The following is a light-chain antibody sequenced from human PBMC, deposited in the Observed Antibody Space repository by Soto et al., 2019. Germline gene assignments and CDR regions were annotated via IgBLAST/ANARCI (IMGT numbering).Light chain of an antibody. CDR1: QSVSSSY. CDR2: GAS. J-gene: IGKJ1*01. V-gene: IGKV3-20*01. CDR3: QPYGSSPRT. Sequence: EIVLTQSPGNLSLSPGERATLSCRASQSVSSSYLGWYQQKPGQAPRLLIYGASSRATGIPDRFSGSGSGTDFTLTISRLEPEDFAVYYCQPYGSSPRTFGQGTKVEIK.